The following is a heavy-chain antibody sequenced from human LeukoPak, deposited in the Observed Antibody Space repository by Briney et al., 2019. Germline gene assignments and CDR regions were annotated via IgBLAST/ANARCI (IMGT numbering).Heavy chain of an antibody. D-gene: IGHD5-12*01. Sequence: GGSLRLSCAASGFTFSSYTMSWVRQAPGKGLEWVSTITTSDGNTYYADSVKGRFTVSRDNSKNTLFLQMNSLRAEDTAVYYCARDGGYSGYDADCWGQGTLVTVSS. CDR3: ARDGGYSGYDADC. J-gene: IGHJ4*02. V-gene: IGHV3-23*01. CDR1: GFTFSSYT. CDR2: ITTSDGNT.